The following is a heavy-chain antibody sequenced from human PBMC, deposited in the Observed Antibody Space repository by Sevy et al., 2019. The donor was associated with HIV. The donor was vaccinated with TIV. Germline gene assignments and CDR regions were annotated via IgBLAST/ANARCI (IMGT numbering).Heavy chain of an antibody. Sequence: GGSLRLSCAASGFTFSSYAMHWVRQAPGKGLEWVAVISYDGSNKYYADSVKGRFTNSRDNSKNTLYLQMNSLRAEDTAVYYCARGRWVEMATISLYFDYWGQGTLVTVSS. J-gene: IGHJ4*02. CDR2: ISYDGSNK. D-gene: IGHD5-12*01. CDR1: GFTFSSYA. CDR3: ARGRWVEMATISLYFDY. V-gene: IGHV3-30-3*01.